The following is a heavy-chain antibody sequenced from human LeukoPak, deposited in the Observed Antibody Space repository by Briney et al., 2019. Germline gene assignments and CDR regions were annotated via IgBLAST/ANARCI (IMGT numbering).Heavy chain of an antibody. Sequence: SETLSLTCVVYGGSFSDYYWSWIRQSPGEGLEWIGEINDSGSTNYNPSLKSRVTLSIDTSKNQFSLKLSSVTAADTAVYYCARGDGYSYGLAHWGQGTLVTVSS. CDR2: INDSGST. V-gene: IGHV4-34*01. J-gene: IGHJ4*02. D-gene: IGHD5-18*01. CDR1: GGSFSDYY. CDR3: ARGDGYSYGLAH.